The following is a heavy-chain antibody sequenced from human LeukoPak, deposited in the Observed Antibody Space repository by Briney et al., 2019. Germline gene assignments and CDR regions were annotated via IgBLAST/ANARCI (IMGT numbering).Heavy chain of an antibody. D-gene: IGHD6-13*01. CDR3: ARDLLGWLRSGVYSSSSLSDWFDP. CDR1: GFTFSSYS. V-gene: IGHV3-21*01. J-gene: IGHJ5*02. CDR2: ISSSSSYI. Sequence: GGSLRLSCAASGFTFSSYSMNWVRQAPGKGLEWVSSISSSSSYIYYADSVKGRFTISRDNAKNSLYLQMNSLRAEDTAVYYCARDLLGWLRSGVYSSSSLSDWFDPWGQGTLVTVSS.